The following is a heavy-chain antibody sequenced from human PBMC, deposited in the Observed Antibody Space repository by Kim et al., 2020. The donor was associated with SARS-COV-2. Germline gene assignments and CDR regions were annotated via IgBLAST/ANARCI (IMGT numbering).Heavy chain of an antibody. V-gene: IGHV3-23*01. CDR3: AKDRVGAVAGTDAFDI. J-gene: IGHJ3*02. D-gene: IGHD6-19*01. Sequence: GGSLRLSCAASGFTFSSYAMSWVRQAPGKGLEWVSAISGSGGSTYYADSVKGRFTIPRDNSKNTLYLQMNSLRAEDTAVYYCAKDRVGAVAGTDAFDIWGQGTMVTVSS. CDR2: ISGSGGST. CDR1: GFTFSSYA.